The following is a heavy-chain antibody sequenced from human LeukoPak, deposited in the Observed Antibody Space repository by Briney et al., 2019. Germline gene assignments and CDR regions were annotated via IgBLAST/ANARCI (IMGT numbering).Heavy chain of an antibody. CDR2: ISYDGSNK. CDR1: GFTFSSYG. CDR3: ARQGQLARQWLANWFDP. J-gene: IGHJ5*02. Sequence: GGSLRLSCAASGFTFSSYGMHWVRQAPGKGLEWVAVISYDGSNKYYADSVKGRFTISRDNSKNTLYLQMNSLRAEDTAVYYCARQGQLARQWLANWFDPWGQGTLVTVSS. D-gene: IGHD6-19*01. V-gene: IGHV3-30*03.